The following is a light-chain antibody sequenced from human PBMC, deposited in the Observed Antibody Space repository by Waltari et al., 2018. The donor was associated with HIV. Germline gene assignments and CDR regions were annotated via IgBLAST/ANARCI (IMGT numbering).Light chain of an antibody. J-gene: IGLJ3*02. CDR2: EGN. CDR3: CSCATPNARV. Sequence: QSALTQPASVSGSPGQSISISCTGTSSDVGSCKFVSWYQQHPGKAPKLLIYEGNKRPSGVSKRFAASKSGNTASLTISGRQAEDEADYYCCSCATPNARVFGGGTKLTVL. CDR1: SSDVGSCKF. V-gene: IGLV2-23*01.